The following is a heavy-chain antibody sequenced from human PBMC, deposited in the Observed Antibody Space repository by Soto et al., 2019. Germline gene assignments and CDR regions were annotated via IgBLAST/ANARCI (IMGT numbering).Heavy chain of an antibody. Sequence: SETLSLTCTVSGGSISSSIHYWGWIRQPPGKGLEWIGNIYYSGTTYSNPSLKSRVTVSVDTSKNQLSLNLSSVTAADTAVYYCARLIGNSWLDSWGQGTLVTVSS. D-gene: IGHD4-4*01. V-gene: IGHV4-39*01. CDR3: ARLIGNSWLDS. CDR2: IYYSGTT. CDR1: GGSISSSIHY. J-gene: IGHJ5*01.